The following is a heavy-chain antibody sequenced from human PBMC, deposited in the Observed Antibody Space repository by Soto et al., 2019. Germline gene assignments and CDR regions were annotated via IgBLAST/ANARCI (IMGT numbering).Heavy chain of an antibody. CDR1: GFTVINNY. J-gene: IGHJ5*02. D-gene: IGHD3-10*01. V-gene: IGHV3-53*01. Sequence: GGSLRLSCAASGFTVINNYMSWVRQAPGKGLEWVSIIYSGGSTFYSDSVKGRFTISRDNSKNTPYLQMNSLRAEDTAVYYCARELPMVRGVTSTHWFDTWGQGTLVTV. CDR3: ARELPMVRGVTSTHWFDT. CDR2: IYSGGST.